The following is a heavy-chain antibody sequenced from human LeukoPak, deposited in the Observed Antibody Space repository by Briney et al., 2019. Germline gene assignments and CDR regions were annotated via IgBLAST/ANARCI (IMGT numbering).Heavy chain of an antibody. CDR2: INPSGGST. J-gene: IGHJ6*04. Sequence: ASVKVSCKASGYTFTSYYMHWVRQAPGQGLEWMGIINPSGGSTSYAQKFQGRVTMTRDTSTSTVYMELSSLRSEDTAVYYCARAFYDILTTSYYYGMDVWGKGTTVIVSS. V-gene: IGHV1-46*01. CDR3: ARAFYDILTTSYYYGMDV. D-gene: IGHD3-9*01. CDR1: GYTFTSYY.